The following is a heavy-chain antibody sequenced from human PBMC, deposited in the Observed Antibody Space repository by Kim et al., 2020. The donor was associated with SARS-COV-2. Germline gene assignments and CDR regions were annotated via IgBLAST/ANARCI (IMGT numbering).Heavy chain of an antibody. D-gene: IGHD5-18*01. CDR1: GFTFSSYE. Sequence: GGSLRLSCAASGFTFSSYEMNWVRQAPGKGLEWVSYISSSGSTIYYADSVKGRFTISRDNAKNSLYLQMNSLRAEDTAVYYCVSAGYSYGPYYFDYWGQGTLVTVSS. V-gene: IGHV3-48*03. CDR2: ISSSGSTI. J-gene: IGHJ4*02. CDR3: VSAGYSYGPYYFDY.